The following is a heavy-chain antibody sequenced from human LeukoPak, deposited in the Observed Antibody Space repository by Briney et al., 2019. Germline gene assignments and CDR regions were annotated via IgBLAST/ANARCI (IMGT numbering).Heavy chain of an antibody. CDR1: GGSISSYY. V-gene: IGHV4-59*01. CDR3: ARGNDFWSGSFDP. Sequence: PSETLSLTCTVSGGSISSYYWSWIRQPPGKGLEWIGYIYYSGSTNYNPSLKGRVTISVDTSKNQFSLKLSSVTAADTAVYYCARGNDFWSGSFDPWGQGTLVTVSS. CDR2: IYYSGST. J-gene: IGHJ5*02. D-gene: IGHD3-3*01.